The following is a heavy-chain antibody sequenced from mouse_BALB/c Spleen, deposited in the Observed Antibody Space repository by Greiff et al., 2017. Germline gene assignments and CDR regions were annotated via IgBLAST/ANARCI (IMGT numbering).Heavy chain of an antibody. V-gene: IGHV5-17*02. J-gene: IGHJ4*01. CDR2: ISSGSSTI. Sequence: EGQLQESGGGLVQPGGSRKLSCAASGFTFSSFGMHWVRQAPEKGLEWVAYISSGSSTIYYADTVKGRFTISRDNPKNTLFLQMTSLRSEDTAMYYCARGDYAMDYWGQGTLVTVSS. CDR3: ARGDYAMDY. CDR1: GFTFSSFG.